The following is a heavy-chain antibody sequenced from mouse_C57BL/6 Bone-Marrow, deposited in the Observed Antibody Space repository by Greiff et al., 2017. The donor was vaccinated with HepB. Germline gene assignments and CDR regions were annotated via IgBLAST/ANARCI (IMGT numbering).Heavy chain of an antibody. Sequence: EVQLQQSGPELVKPGASVKISCKASGYSFTDYNMNWVKQSNGKSLEWIGVINPNYGTTSYNQKFKGKATLTVDQSSSTAYMQLNSLTSEDSAVYYCARGDFFITTVVVTDFDYWGQGTTLTVSS. D-gene: IGHD1-1*01. CDR3: ARGDFFITTVVVTDFDY. V-gene: IGHV1-39*01. J-gene: IGHJ2*01. CDR1: GYSFTDYN. CDR2: INPNYGTT.